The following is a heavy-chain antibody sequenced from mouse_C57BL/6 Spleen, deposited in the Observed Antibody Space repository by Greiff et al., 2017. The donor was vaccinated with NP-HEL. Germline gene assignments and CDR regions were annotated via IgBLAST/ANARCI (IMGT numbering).Heavy chain of an antibody. CDR3: ARGEMGVASGYAMDY. Sequence: QVQLKQPGAELVKPGASVKMSCKASGYTFTSYWITWVKQRPGQGLEWIGDIYPGSGSTNYNEKFKSKATLTVDTSSSTAYMQLSSLTSEDSAVYYCARGEMGVASGYAMDYWGQGTSVTVSS. J-gene: IGHJ4*01. CDR2: IYPGSGST. CDR1: GYTFTSYW. V-gene: IGHV1-55*01. D-gene: IGHD1-1*01.